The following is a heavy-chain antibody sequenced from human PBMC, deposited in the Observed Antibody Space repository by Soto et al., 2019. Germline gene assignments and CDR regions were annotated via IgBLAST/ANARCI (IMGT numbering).Heavy chain of an antibody. Sequence: QVQLVQSETEVKKPGASVKVSCKASGYMFNSYGFSWVRQAPGQGLEWMGWVSVYDGKTNSAEKFKDRLTMTTQASRSTAYMELRSLTAEDTGVYFCARVPHDFWSGYRQMDVWGPGTTVIVS. D-gene: IGHD3-3*01. CDR2: VSVYDGKT. CDR1: GYMFNSYG. V-gene: IGHV1-18*01. J-gene: IGHJ6*02. CDR3: ARVPHDFWSGYRQMDV.